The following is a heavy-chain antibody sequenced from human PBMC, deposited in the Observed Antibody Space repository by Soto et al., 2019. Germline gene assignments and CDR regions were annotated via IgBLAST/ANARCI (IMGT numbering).Heavy chain of an antibody. CDR1: GFTFSSYA. Sequence: LRLSCAASGFTFSSYAMSWVRQAPGKGLEWVSAISGGGGSTYYADSVKGRFTISRDNSKNTLYLQMNSLRAEDTAVYYCAKDRTIFSYFDYWGQGTLVTVSS. CDR3: AKDRTIFSYFDY. D-gene: IGHD3-9*01. V-gene: IGHV3-23*01. J-gene: IGHJ4*02. CDR2: ISGGGGST.